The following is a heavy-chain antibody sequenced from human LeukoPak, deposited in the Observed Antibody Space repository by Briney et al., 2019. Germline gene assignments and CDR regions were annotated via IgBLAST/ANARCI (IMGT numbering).Heavy chain of an antibody. CDR3: ARDGGGGYSSGWYGVTDY. CDR1: GYSISSGYY. J-gene: IGHJ4*02. V-gene: IGHV4-38-2*02. CDR2: IYYRGST. D-gene: IGHD6-19*01. Sequence: PSETLSLTCSVSGYSISSGYYWAWIRQPPGKGLEWIGNIYYRGSTSYYPSLKSRVTISVGTSKNQFSLKLSSVTAADTAVYYCARDGGGGYSSGWYGVTDYWGQGTLVTVSS.